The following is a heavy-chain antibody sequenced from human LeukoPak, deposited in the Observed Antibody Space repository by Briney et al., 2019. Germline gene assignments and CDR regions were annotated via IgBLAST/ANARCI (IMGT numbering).Heavy chain of an antibody. D-gene: IGHD4-23*01. CDR3: ARSSYDYGGIEGPFDY. CDR2: TSYDGNKK. J-gene: IGHJ4*02. V-gene: IGHV3-30*15. Sequence: GGSLRLSCAASGLPLTYYAMHWVRQAPAKGLEWVAVTSYDGNKKYYADSVKGRFTISRDSSKNTLYPQMSSLRAEDTAVYYCARSSYDYGGIEGPFDYWGQGTLVTVSS. CDR1: GLPLTYYA.